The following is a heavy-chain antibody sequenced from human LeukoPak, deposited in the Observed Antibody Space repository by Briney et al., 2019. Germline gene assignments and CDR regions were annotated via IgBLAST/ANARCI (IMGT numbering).Heavy chain of an antibody. D-gene: IGHD4-23*01. V-gene: IGHV4-59*01. CDR1: GGSIDNYY. CDR3: ARDLETAVVTPPTYYGMDV. CDR2: IYFSGAT. J-gene: IGHJ6*02. Sequence: SETLSLTCTVSGGSIDNYYWSWIRQLPGKGLEWIGYIYFSGATKYNPSLKSRVTISVDTSKNQFSLNLTSITAADTAVYYCARDLETAVVTPPTYYGMDVWGQGTTVTVSS.